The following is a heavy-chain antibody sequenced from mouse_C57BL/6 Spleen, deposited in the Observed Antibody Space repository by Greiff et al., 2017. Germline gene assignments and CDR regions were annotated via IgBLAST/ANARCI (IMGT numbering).Heavy chain of an antibody. Sequence: VQLVESGAELAKPGASVKLSCKASGYTFTSYWMHWVKQRPGQGLEWIGYINPSSGYTKYNQKFKDKATLTAGKSSSTAYMQLSSLTYEDSAVYYCARASDFDDWGQGTTLTVAS. CDR2: INPSSGYT. CDR1: GYTFTSYW. J-gene: IGHJ2*01. D-gene: IGHD6-1*01. V-gene: IGHV1-7*01. CDR3: ARASDFDD.